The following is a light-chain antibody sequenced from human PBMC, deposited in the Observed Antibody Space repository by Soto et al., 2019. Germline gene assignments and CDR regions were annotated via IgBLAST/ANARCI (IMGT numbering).Light chain of an antibody. J-gene: IGLJ1*01. CDR1: SSNIGGNS. CDR2: DDN. CDR3: GSWDSSLTAYV. V-gene: IGLV1-51*01. Sequence: QSVLTQPPSVSAAPGQKVTISFSGSSSNIGGNSVSWYQQLPGTAPKLLIYDDNKRPSGIPDRFSGSKSGTSATLGITGFQTGEEADYYCGSWDSSLTAYVLGTAKKVTV.